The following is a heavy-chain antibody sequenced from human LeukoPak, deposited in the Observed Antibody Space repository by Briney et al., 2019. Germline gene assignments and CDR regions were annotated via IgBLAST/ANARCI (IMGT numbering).Heavy chain of an antibody. Sequence: GGSLRLSCAASGFTFSSYSMNWVRQAPGKGLEWVSSISSSSYIYYADSVKGRFTISRDNAKNSLYLQMNSLRAEDTAVYYCARDILRTTVVTPLGYWGQGTLVTVSS. D-gene: IGHD4-23*01. CDR3: ARDILRTTVVTPLGY. J-gene: IGHJ4*02. CDR1: GFTFSSYS. CDR2: ISSSSYI. V-gene: IGHV3-21*01.